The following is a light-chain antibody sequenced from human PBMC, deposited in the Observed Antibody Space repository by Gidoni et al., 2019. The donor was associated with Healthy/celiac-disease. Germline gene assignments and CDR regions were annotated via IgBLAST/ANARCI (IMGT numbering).Light chain of an antibody. Sequence: DIQTTHTPSALSASVGDKVTITCRARQSISSYLNWYQQKPGQAPKLLIYAASSLQSGVPSRFSGSGSGTDFTLTSSSLQPEDFATYYCQQSYSTPPYTFGQGTKLEIK. CDR3: QQSYSTPPYT. CDR1: QSISSY. J-gene: IGKJ2*01. V-gene: IGKV1-39*01. CDR2: AAS.